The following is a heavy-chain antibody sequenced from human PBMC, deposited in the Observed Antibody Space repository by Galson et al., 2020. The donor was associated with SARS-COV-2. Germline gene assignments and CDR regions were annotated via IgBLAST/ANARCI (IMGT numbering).Heavy chain of an antibody. CDR3: ARSLLVVTAMAYMDV. Sequence: GESLKISCVASGFTFSNFGMHWVRQAPGKGLEGVAVIWYDGSNKYYADSVKGRFTISRDNSKNTLYLQMNSLRAEDTAVYYCARSLLVVTAMAYMDVWGKGTTVTISS. V-gene: IGHV3-33*01. J-gene: IGHJ6*03. D-gene: IGHD2-21*02. CDR2: IWYDGSNK. CDR1: GFTFSNFG.